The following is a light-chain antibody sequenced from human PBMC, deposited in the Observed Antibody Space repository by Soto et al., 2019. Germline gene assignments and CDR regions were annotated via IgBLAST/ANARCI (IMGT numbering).Light chain of an antibody. CDR1: SSDVGGYNY. CDR3: SSYTSIGSLV. Sequence: ALTQPASVSGSPGQSITISCTGTSSDVGGYNYVSWYQQHPGKAPKVMIYEVSNRPSGVSSRFSGSKSGNTASLTISGLQAEDEADYYCSSYTSIGSLVFGTGTKVTVL. J-gene: IGLJ1*01. CDR2: EVS. V-gene: IGLV2-14*01.